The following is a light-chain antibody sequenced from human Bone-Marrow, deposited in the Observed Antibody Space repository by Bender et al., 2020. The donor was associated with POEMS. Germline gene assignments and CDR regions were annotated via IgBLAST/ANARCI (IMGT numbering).Light chain of an antibody. Sequence: QSVLTQPPSASGTPGQRGTISCSGSSSNIGTNPVNWYQQLPGTAPKLLIDINNQRPSGVPDRFFGSKSGTSASLAISGLQSEDEADYYCAAWEDSLNGWVFGGGTKLTVL. CDR2: INN. CDR3: AAWEDSLNGWV. J-gene: IGLJ3*02. CDR1: SSNIGTNP. V-gene: IGLV1-44*01.